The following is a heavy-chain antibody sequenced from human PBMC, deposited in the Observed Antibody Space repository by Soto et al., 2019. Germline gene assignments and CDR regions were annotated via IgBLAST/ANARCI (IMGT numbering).Heavy chain of an antibody. CDR1: GGSISSTNYF. D-gene: IGHD3-10*01. CDR3: ARHLWLGEFPFDP. CDR2: IYFRGNT. J-gene: IGHJ5*02. V-gene: IGHV4-39*01. Sequence: QLQLQESGPGLVKPSETLSLICTVSGGSISSTNYFWAWIRQPPGKGLEWIGSIYFRGNTYYNPSLNRRVNMSLGTSKNQCSLNLTSLTAADKAVYFCARHLWLGEFPFDPWGQGTLVIVSS.